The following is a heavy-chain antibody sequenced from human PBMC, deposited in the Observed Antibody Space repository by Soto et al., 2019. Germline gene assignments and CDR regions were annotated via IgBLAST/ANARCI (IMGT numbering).Heavy chain of an antibody. CDR1: GYDFTTFW. V-gene: IGHV5-51*01. Sequence: EVQLVQSGAEVRKPGESLKISCKASGYDFTTFWIAWVRQMPGKGLEWMGIINPPDSDTRYSPSFQGQFTISVDKSINTAYLQWNSLKASDTAMYYCARQWNLDYWGQGTLVTVSS. J-gene: IGHJ4*02. CDR3: ARQWNLDY. CDR2: INPPDSDT. D-gene: IGHD1-1*01.